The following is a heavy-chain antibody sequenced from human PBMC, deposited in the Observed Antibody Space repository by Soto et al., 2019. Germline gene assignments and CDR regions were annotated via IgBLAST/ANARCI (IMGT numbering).Heavy chain of an antibody. J-gene: IGHJ4*02. Sequence: SETLSLTCTVSGGSISSGDYYWSWIRQPPGKGLEWIGYIYHSGSTYYNPSLKSRVTISVDTSKNQFSLKLNSMTAADTAVYYCARHNYGSGSTYFAYWGQGTLVTVSS. CDR1: GGSISSGDYY. D-gene: IGHD3-10*01. CDR3: ARHNYGSGSTYFAY. CDR2: IYHSGST. V-gene: IGHV4-30-4*01.